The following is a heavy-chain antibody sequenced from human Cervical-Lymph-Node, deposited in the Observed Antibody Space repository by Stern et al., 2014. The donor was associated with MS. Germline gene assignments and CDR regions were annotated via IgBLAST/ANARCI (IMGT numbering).Heavy chain of an antibody. D-gene: IGHD6-19*01. J-gene: IGHJ3*02. CDR2: GSYDGTPA. V-gene: IGHV3-30*18. CDR3: AKDASTQWLVQSDAFDI. CDR1: GFTFSTYA. Sequence: QLVETGGGVVQPGRSLRLSCAVSGFTFSTYAIHWVRQAPGKGLEWAAGGSYDGTPAYYADSVKGRFTISRDNSRNTLYLQMNSLRAEDTALYYCAKDASTQWLVQSDAFDIWGQGTMVIVSS.